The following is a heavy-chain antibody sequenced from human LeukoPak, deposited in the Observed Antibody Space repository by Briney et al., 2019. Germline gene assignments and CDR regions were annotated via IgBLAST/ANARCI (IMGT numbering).Heavy chain of an antibody. V-gene: IGHV3-43*02. CDR1: GFTFSSYG. J-gene: IGHJ3*02. CDR3: AKDIRGGNLGDAFDI. D-gene: IGHD4-23*01. Sequence: GGTLRLSCAASGFTFSSYGMSWVRQAPGKGLEWVSLISWDGGSTYYADSVKGRFTISRDNSKNSLYLQMNSLRTEDTALYYCAKDIRGGNLGDAFDIWGQGTMVTVSS. CDR2: ISWDGGST.